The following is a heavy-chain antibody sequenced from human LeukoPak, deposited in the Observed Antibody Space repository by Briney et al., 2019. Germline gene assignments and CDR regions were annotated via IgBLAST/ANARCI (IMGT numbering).Heavy chain of an antibody. CDR2: VNPDSGNT. Sequence: ASVTVSCKASGYTFTTYDINWVRQAPGQGLEWMGWVNPDSGNTGYAQKFQGRVTMTRNTSISTAYMELSSLRSDDTAVYYCARADYDYVWGSYRLPDPWGQGTLVTVSS. CDR1: GYTFTTYD. CDR3: ARADYDYVWGSYRLPDP. V-gene: IGHV1-8*01. D-gene: IGHD3-16*02. J-gene: IGHJ5*02.